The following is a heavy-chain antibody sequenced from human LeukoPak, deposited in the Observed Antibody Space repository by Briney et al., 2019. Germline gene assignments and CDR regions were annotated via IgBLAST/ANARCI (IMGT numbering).Heavy chain of an antibody. V-gene: IGHV3-7*01. D-gene: IGHD3-16*01. CDR1: GLTFSSYW. CDR3: ARALGGLRGRPLSAPYYFDY. Sequence: GGSLRLSCAASGLTFSSYWMSWVRQAPGKGLEWVANIKQDGSEKYYVDSVKGRFTISRDNAKNSLYLQMNSLRAEDTAVYYCARALGGLRGRPLSAPYYFDYWGQGTLVTVSS. J-gene: IGHJ4*02. CDR2: IKQDGSEK.